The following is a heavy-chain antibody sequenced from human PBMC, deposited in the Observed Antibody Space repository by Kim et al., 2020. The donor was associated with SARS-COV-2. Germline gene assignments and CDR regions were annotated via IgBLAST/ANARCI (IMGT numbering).Heavy chain of an antibody. D-gene: IGHD2-2*02. CDR2: IYYSGST. V-gene: IGHV4-31*03. CDR1: GSSISSGGYY. CDR3: ASSLFLRCSSTSCDRAGGYYDYGMDV. Sequence: SETLSLTCTVSGSSISSGGYYWSWIRQHPGKGLEWIGYIYYSGSTYYNPSLKSRVTISVDTSKNQFSLKLSSVTAADTAVYYCASSLFLRCSSTSCDRAGGYYDYGMDVWGQGTTVTVAS. J-gene: IGHJ6*02.